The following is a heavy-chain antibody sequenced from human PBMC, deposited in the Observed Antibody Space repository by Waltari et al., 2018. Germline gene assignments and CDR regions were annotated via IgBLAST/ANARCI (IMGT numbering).Heavy chain of an antibody. CDR1: GFIFDDFT. V-gene: IGHV3-43*01. CDR2: ISWDGDLT. CDR3: VKDIGGSDS. Sequence: EVHLVESGGAVVQPGGSLSLYCEASGFIFDDFTMHWVRQPPGKGLEWVSLISWDGDLTYYGDSVKGRFTISRDNSKDSLYLQMNSLRSEDTALYYCVKDIGGSDSWGQGTPVTVSS. J-gene: IGHJ4*02.